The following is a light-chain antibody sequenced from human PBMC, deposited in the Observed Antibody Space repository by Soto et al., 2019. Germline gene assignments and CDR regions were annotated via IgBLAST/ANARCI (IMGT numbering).Light chain of an antibody. CDR1: ENVYINS. CDR3: QQYGTSPLT. V-gene: IGKV3-20*01. J-gene: IGKJ3*01. Sequence: EIVLTQSPGTLSLSPGEGATLSCRASENVYINSLAWYQQKPGQPPSILIYGAATRASAVPDRFSGSGSGADFALTITGVEPEDFAVYYCQQYGTSPLTFGPGTRVD. CDR2: GAA.